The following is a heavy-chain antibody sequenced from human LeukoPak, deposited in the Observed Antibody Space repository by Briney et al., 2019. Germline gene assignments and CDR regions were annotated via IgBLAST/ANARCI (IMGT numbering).Heavy chain of an antibody. V-gene: IGHV3-23*01. CDR1: GFTFSNYG. D-gene: IGHD5-12*01. CDR2: ISGSSSST. CDR3: AKDGRGYENFLWPDY. Sequence: GGSLRLSCAASGFTFSNYGMSWVRQAPGMGLEWVSAISGSSSSTYYADSVKGRFTISRDNSKNTLYLQMNSLRAEDTAVYYCAKDGRGYENFLWPDYWGQGTLVTVSS. J-gene: IGHJ4*02.